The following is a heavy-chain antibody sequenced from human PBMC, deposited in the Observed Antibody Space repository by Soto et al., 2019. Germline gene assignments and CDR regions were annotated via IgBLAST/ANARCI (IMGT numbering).Heavy chain of an antibody. CDR2: ISAYNGNT. D-gene: IGHD3-3*01. CDR1: VYTITSNG. CDR3: ARDTPNDFWSNTGYYYYGMDV. V-gene: IGHV1-18*03. Sequence: ASVTVSCRSSVYTITSNGIIWVRQAQGQGLEWMGWISAYNGNTNYAQKLQGRVTITRDTSASTAYMELSSLRSEDMAVYYCARDTPNDFWSNTGYYYYGMDVWGQGTTVTVSS. J-gene: IGHJ6*02.